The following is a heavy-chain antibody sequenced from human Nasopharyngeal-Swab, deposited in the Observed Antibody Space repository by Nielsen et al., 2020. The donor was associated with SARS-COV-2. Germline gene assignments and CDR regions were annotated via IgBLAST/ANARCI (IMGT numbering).Heavy chain of an antibody. CDR2: IYHSGST. CDR1: GGSISSSRYY. Sequence: GALRLSCTVSGGSISSSRYYWGWMRQPPGKGLEWTGSIYHSGSTYYNPSLKSRVTISVDTSKNQFSLKLSSVTAADTAVYYCARLGGDTAMGLWGQGTLVTVSS. V-gene: IGHV4-39*01. D-gene: IGHD5-18*01. J-gene: IGHJ4*02. CDR3: ARLGGDTAMGL.